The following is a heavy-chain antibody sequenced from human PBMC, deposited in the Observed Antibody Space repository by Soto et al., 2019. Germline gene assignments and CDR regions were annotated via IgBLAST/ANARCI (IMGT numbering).Heavy chain of an antibody. J-gene: IGHJ4*02. CDR3: ARGLFGQQWLVGFDT. CDR1: GGSFSNYI. D-gene: IGHD6-19*01. Sequence: SVKVSCKASGGSFSNYIFAWVRQAPGQGLEWMGGTIPMFATAQYAQKLQGRVTITADESTSTVYMDLTSLRSDDTAVYYCARGLFGQQWLVGFDTWGQGTLVTVS. CDR2: TIPMFATA. V-gene: IGHV1-69*13.